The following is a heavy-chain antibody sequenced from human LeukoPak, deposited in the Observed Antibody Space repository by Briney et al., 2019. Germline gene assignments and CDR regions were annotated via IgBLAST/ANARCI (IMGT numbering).Heavy chain of an antibody. Sequence: GGSLRLSCVASGFTFSTYAMSWVRQAPGKGLEWVSGISWNSGSIGYADSVKGRFTISRDNAKNSLYLQMNSLRAEDMALYYCAAEGNGAFDIWGQGTMVTVSS. CDR2: ISWNSGSI. CDR1: GFTFSTYA. CDR3: AAEGNGAFDI. V-gene: IGHV3-9*03. J-gene: IGHJ3*02.